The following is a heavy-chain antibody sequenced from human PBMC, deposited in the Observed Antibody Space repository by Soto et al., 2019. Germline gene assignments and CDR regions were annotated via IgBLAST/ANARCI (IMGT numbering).Heavy chain of an antibody. CDR3: AHTPEGASRIRGTGRYFQH. D-gene: IGHD3-10*01. V-gene: IGHV2-5*02. CDR2: IYWDDDK. Sequence: QITLKESGPPLVKPTQTLTLTCTFSGFLLSTSGVGVAWIRQPPGKALEWLSLIYWDDDKRYSPSLKSRLTIPHDTSKNQVVLTMTNIDPVDTATYYCAHTPEGASRIRGTGRYFQHWGQGTLVTVSS. CDR1: GFLLSTSGVG. J-gene: IGHJ1*01.